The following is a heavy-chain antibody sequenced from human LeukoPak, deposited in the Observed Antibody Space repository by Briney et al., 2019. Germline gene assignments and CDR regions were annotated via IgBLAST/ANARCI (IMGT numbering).Heavy chain of an antibody. V-gene: IGHV4-38-2*02. D-gene: IGHD6-13*01. J-gene: IGHJ4*02. CDR3: ARVGSLSSSWAFFDY. CDR1: GYSISSGYY. CDR2: IYHSGST. Sequence: PSETLSLTCTVSGYSISSGYYWGWIRQPPGKGLEWIGSIYHSGSTYYNPSLKSRVTISVGTSKNQFSLKLSSVTAADTAVYYCARVGSLSSSWAFFDYWGQGTLVTVSS.